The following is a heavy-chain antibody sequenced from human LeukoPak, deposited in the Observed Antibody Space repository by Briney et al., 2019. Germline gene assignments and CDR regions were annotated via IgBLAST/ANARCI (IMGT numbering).Heavy chain of an antibody. CDR1: GGSISSHY. D-gene: IGHD3-10*01. CDR2: IYYSGST. V-gene: IGHV4-59*11. CDR3: ARDRAGYFDY. Sequence: SETLSLTCTVTGGSISSHYWSWIRQPPGKGLEWIGYIYYSGSTNYNPSLKSRVTISVDKSKNQFSLKLSPVTAADTAVYYCARDRAGYFDYWGQGNLVTVSS. J-gene: IGHJ4*02.